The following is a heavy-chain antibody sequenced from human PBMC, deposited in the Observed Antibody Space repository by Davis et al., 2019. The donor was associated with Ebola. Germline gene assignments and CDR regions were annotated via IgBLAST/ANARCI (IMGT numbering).Heavy chain of an antibody. D-gene: IGHD2-8*01. J-gene: IGHJ4*02. V-gene: IGHV3-7*01. CDR3: ARDVNGGFDY. CDR1: GFTFSSYW. Sequence: GESLKISCAASGFTFSSYWMSWVRQAPGKGLEWVANIKQDGSEKYYVDSVKGRFTISRDNAKNSLYLQMSSLRAEDTAVYYCARDVNGGFDYWGQGTLVTVSS. CDR2: IKQDGSEK.